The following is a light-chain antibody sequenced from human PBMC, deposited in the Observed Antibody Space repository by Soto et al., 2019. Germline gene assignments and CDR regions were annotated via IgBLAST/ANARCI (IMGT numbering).Light chain of an antibody. CDR3: LLDFPLT. V-gene: IGKV1-6*01. Sequence: AIQLTQSPSSLSASVGDRVTITCRASQAIRTALGWYQQKPGKVPKLLIYAASTLQSGVPSRFSGSGSGTDFTLTISSLQPEDFATYYCLLDFPLTFGGGTKV. CDR1: QAIRTA. CDR2: AAS. J-gene: IGKJ4*01.